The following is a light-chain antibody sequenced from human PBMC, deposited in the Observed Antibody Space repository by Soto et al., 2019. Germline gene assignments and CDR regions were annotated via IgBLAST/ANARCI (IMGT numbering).Light chain of an antibody. Sequence: QSALTQPASVSGSPGQSITMSCAGASSDVGSYNLVSWYQQYPGKAPKLIIYEGNKRPSGVSNRFSGSGSGNTASLTISGIQAEDAADYYCCSYTGSSTSFGGGTQLTVL. CDR3: CSYTGSSTS. CDR1: SSDVGSYNL. CDR2: EGN. J-gene: IGLJ7*01. V-gene: IGLV2-23*01.